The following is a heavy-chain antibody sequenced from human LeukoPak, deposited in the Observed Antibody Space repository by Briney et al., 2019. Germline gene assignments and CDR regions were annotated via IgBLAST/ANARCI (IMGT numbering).Heavy chain of an antibody. CDR1: GGSISSYY. Sequence: SETLSLTCTVSGGSISSYYWSWIRQPAGKGLEWIGRIYTSGSTDYNPSLKSRVTMSVDTSKNQFSLKLSPVTAADTAVYYCARGHVDSSSWYGRRTRWFDPWGQGTLVTVSS. CDR2: IYTSGST. D-gene: IGHD6-13*01. CDR3: ARGHVDSSSWYGRRTRWFDP. J-gene: IGHJ5*02. V-gene: IGHV4-4*07.